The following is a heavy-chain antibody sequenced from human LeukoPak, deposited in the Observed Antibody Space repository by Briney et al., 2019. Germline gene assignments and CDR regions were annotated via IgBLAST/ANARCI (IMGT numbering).Heavy chain of an antibody. D-gene: IGHD6-19*01. V-gene: IGHV1-2*02. CDR1: GYTFTGYY. Sequence: ASVKVSCKASGYTFTGYYMHWVRQAPGQGLEWMGWINPNSGGTNYAQKFQGRVTMTRDTSIGTAYMELSRLRSDDTAVYYCARALPIAVAGTGSGSDYWGQGTLVTVSS. CDR3: ARALPIAVAGTGSGSDY. J-gene: IGHJ4*02. CDR2: INPNSGGT.